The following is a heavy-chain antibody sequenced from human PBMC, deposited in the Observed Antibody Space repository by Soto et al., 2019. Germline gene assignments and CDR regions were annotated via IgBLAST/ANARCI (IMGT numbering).Heavy chain of an antibody. V-gene: IGHV4-59*01. CDR1: GGSTSDYY. CDR2: IHYTGGN. J-gene: IGHJ3*01. CDR3: AKCNSPLNAYDV. Sequence: QVQVQESGPGLVKPSETLSLTCTVSGGSTSDYYWNWSRQSPGRGLEWMGYIHYTGGNKYNPSLKSRVSRSVDTSRNQFSLKLSSVTAADTAVYYCAKCNSPLNAYDVWGQGTMVTVSS.